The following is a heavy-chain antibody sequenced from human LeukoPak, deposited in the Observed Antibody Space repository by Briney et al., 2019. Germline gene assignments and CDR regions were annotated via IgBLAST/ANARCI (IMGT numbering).Heavy chain of an antibody. D-gene: IGHD1-26*01. CDR2: ISGSGGGT. CDR1: GFTFNSYA. J-gene: IGHJ4*02. Sequence: GGFLRLSCAASGFTFNSYAMSWVRQAPEKGLEWVATISGSGGGTYYADSVKGRFTISRDDSKNTLYLQMNSLRAEDTAVYYCAKDLGRYRNNYFDYWGQGTLVTVSP. V-gene: IGHV3-23*01. CDR3: AKDLGRYRNNYFDY.